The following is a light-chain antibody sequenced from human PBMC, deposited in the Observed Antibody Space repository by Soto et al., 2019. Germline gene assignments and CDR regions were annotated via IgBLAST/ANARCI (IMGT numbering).Light chain of an antibody. CDR1: SSDVGGYNY. Sequence: QSALTQPASVSGSPGQSITISCTGTSSDVGGYNYVSWYQHHPGKAPKLMIFVVSNRPSGVSNRFSGSKSGNTASLTISGLQPEDEADYYCSSYTTSNTRQIVFGTGTKLTVL. V-gene: IGLV2-14*03. CDR2: VVS. J-gene: IGLJ1*01. CDR3: SSYTTSNTRQIV.